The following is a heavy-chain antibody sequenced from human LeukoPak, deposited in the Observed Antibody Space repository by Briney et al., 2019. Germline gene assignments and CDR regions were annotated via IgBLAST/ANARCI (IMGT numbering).Heavy chain of an antibody. D-gene: IGHD3-22*01. CDR2: ITTSSTII. CDR1: GFTFSSQS. Sequence: GGCLRLSCAASGFTFSSQSMDSVHQAPGKGLGWDAYITTSSTIIYYAESVKGRFTISRDNAKNSLYLQMNSLRAEDTAVYYCARAMGRIPYYYDTLDFWGQGTLVTVSS. J-gene: IGHJ4*02. V-gene: IGHV3-48*01. CDR3: ARAMGRIPYYYDTLDF.